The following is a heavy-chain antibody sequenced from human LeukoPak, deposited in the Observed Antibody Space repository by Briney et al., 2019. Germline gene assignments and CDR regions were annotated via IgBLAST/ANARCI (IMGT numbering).Heavy chain of an antibody. V-gene: IGHV4-59*08. CDR2: IYYSGRT. Sequence: PSETLSLTCTVSGGSISTYYWSWIRQPPGKGLEWIGHIYYSGRTNYNPSLKSRVTISVDTSKNQFSLKVNSVTAADTAVYYCARFGYSYGSVFDYWGQGTLVTVSS. CDR1: GGSISTYY. CDR3: ARFGYSYGSVFDY. J-gene: IGHJ4*02. D-gene: IGHD5-18*01.